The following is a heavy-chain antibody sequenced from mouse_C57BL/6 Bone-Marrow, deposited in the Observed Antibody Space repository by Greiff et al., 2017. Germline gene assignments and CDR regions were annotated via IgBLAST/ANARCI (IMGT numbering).Heavy chain of an antibody. J-gene: IGHJ4*01. CDR2: IDPNSGGT. V-gene: IGHV1-72*01. CDR1: GYTFTSYW. CDR3: ARSRRLRRGGAMDY. Sequence: QVQLQQPGAELVKPGASVKLSCKASGYTFTSYWMHWVKQRPGRGLEWIGRIDPNSGGTKYTEMFKSKATLTVDKPSSTAYMQLSSLTSEDSAVYYCARSRRLRRGGAMDYWGQGTSVTVSS. D-gene: IGHD2-4*01.